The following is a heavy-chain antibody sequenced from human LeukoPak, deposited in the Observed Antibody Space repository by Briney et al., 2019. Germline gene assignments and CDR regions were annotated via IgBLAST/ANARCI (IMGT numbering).Heavy chain of an antibody. V-gene: IGHV1-24*01. Sequence: ASVKLSCKVSGYTLTELSMHWVRHAPGKGLEWMGGFDPEDGETIYAQKFQGRVTMTEDTSTDTAYMELSSLRSEDTAVYYCATDLFTIFGVVNYWGQGTLVTVSS. CDR3: ATDLFTIFGVVNY. CDR1: GYTLTELS. CDR2: FDPEDGET. D-gene: IGHD3-3*01. J-gene: IGHJ4*02.